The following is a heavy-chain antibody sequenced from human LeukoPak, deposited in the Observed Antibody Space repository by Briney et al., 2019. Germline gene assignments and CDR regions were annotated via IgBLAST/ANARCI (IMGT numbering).Heavy chain of an antibody. Sequence: GGSLRLSCAASGFTFSSYAMHWVRQAPGKGLEWVAVISYDGSNKYYADSVKGRFTISRDNSKNTLYLQMNSLRAEDTAVYYCARDLGPTYYYDSSGYTVGYWGQGTLVTVSS. CDR1: GFTFSSYA. D-gene: IGHD3-22*01. CDR3: ARDLGPTYYYDSSGYTVGY. CDR2: ISYDGSNK. J-gene: IGHJ4*02. V-gene: IGHV3-30-3*01.